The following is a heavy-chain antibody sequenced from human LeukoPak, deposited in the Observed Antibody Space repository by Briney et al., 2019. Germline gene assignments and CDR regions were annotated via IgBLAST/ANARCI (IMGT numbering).Heavy chain of an antibody. D-gene: IGHD6-19*01. CDR3: AKAFNFFYLSSGLRPNHFQH. J-gene: IGHJ1*01. Sequence: GGSLRLSCAASGFTFSSYAMSWVRQAPGKGLEWVSAISGSGGSTYYADSVKGRFTIPRDNTKNTLYLQMNSLRAEDTAVYYCAKAFNFFYLSSGLRPNHFQHWGQGTLVTVSS. CDR2: ISGSGGST. V-gene: IGHV3-23*01. CDR1: GFTFSSYA.